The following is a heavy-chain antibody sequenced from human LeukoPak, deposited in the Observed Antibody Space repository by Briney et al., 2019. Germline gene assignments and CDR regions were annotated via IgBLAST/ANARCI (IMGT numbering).Heavy chain of an antibody. J-gene: IGHJ4*02. CDR2: IYTDNNI. V-gene: IGHV3-48*03. D-gene: IGHD2-21*01. Sequence: GGSLRLSCAASGFTFSNYEMSWVRQTPGKGLEWLSHIYTDNNIYQADAVKGRFTISRDNAKNSLYLQMNGLRAEGTAVYYCARASNSPFDYWGQGTLVTVSS. CDR1: GFTFSNYE. CDR3: ARASNSPFDY.